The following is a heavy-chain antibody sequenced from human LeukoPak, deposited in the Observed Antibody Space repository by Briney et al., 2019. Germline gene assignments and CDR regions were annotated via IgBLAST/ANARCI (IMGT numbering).Heavy chain of an antibody. CDR3: LNDYYFDY. D-gene: IGHD3-16*01. Sequence: GGSLRLSCAASGFTFTNAWMSWVRQAPGKGLEWVGRIKGKIDGGTTDYAAPVKGRFTISRDDSKNTLYLQMNSLKTEDTAVYYCLNDYYFDYWGQGTLVTVSS. CDR1: GFTFTNAW. CDR2: IKGKIDGGTT. V-gene: IGHV3-15*01. J-gene: IGHJ4*02.